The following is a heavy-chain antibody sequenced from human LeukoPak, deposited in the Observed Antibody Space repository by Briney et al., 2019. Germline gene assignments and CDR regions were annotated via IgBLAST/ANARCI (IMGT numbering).Heavy chain of an antibody. CDR3: AKDRRWFRTFNSAMDV. J-gene: IGHJ6*02. CDR1: GFTFRSYG. CDR2: ITYEGSNK. D-gene: IGHD2-15*01. V-gene: IGHV3-30*18. Sequence: GGSLRLSCAASGFTFRSYGMHWVRQAPGKGLEWATFITYEGSNKYYADSVQGRFTISRDNSKNTLYLQMNSLRTEDTGVYYCAKDRRWFRTFNSAMDVWGQGTTVTVSS.